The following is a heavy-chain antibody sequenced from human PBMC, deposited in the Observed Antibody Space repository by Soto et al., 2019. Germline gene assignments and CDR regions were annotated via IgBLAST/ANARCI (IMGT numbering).Heavy chain of an antibody. V-gene: IGHV3-30*18. J-gene: IGHJ4*02. CDR2: ISYDGSNK. Sequence: GGSLRLSCAASGFTFSSYGMHWVRQAPGKGLEWVAVISYDGSNKYYADSVKGRSTISRDNSKNTLYLQMNSLRAEDTAVYYCAKTDPFDYWGQGTLVTVSS. CDR1: GFTFSSYG. CDR3: AKTDPFDY.